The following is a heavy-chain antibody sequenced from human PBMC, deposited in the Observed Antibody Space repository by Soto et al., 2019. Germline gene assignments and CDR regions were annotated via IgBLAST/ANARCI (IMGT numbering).Heavy chain of an antibody. Sequence: PSQTLSLTCAISGDSVSSNSAAWNWIRQSPSRGLEWLGRTYYRSKWYNDYAVSVKSRITINPDTSKNQFYMQLNSVTPEDTAVKYCTRDGRRKQWLVGNYNFGMDVRGQGTTLTVSS. D-gene: IGHD6-19*01. CDR2: TYYRSKWYN. V-gene: IGHV6-1*01. J-gene: IGHJ6*02. CDR1: GDSVSSNSAA. CDR3: TRDGRRKQWLVGNYNFGMDV.